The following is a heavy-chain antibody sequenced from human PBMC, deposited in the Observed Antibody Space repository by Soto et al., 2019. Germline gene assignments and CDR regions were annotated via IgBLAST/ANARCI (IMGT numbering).Heavy chain of an antibody. CDR1: VVSITSYH. CDR3: ARDAHAGFTHHFDP. Sequence: SDTVALSGVVAVVSITSYHWSWIRHFPGKGLEWIAYTAYTVNTNYKPSLKSRVTISMDTSKNQLSLKWTSMTEADTGVYYCARDAHAGFTHHFDPWGPGTLVTVFS. V-gene: IGHV4-59*01. J-gene: IGHJ5*02. CDR2: TAYTVNT. D-gene: IGHD2-8*01.